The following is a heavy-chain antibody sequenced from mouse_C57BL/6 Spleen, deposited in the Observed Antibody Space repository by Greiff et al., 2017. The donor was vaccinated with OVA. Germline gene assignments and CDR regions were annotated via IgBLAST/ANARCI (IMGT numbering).Heavy chain of an antibody. CDR1: GYSFTSYY. CDR3: ARSEGRYFDY. J-gene: IGHJ2*01. CDR2: IYPGSGNT. V-gene: IGHV1-66*01. D-gene: IGHD3-3*01. Sequence: QVQLQQSGPELVKPGASVKISCKASGYSFTSYYIHWVKQRPGQGLEWIGWIYPGSGNTKYNEKFKGKATLTADTSSSTAYMQLSSLTSEDSAVYYCARSEGRYFDYWGQGTTLTVSS.